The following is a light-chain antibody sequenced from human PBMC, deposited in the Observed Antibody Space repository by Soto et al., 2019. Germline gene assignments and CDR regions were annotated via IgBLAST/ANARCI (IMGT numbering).Light chain of an antibody. CDR1: SSDVGGYNY. CDR2: EVS. Sequence: QSVLTQPASLSGSPGQSITISCTGTSSDVGGYNYVSWYQQHPGKAPKLMISEVSNRPSGVSNRFSGSKSGNTASLTISGLQAEDEADYYCSSYTSSSTLVFGGGTKLTVL. V-gene: IGLV2-14*01. CDR3: SSYTSSSTLV. J-gene: IGLJ3*02.